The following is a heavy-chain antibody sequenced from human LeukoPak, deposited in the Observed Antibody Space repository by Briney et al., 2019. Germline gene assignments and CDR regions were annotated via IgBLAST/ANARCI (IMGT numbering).Heavy chain of an antibody. CDR1: GFTFSSYG. Sequence: GGSLRLSCAASGFTFSSYGMHWVRQAPGKGLEWVAVIWYDGSNKYYADSVKGRFTISRDNSKNTLYLQMNSLRAEDTAVYYCAREYLTMVPRYGMDVWGQGTTVTVFS. CDR2: IWYDGSNK. D-gene: IGHD3-10*01. J-gene: IGHJ6*02. CDR3: AREYLTMVPRYGMDV. V-gene: IGHV3-33*01.